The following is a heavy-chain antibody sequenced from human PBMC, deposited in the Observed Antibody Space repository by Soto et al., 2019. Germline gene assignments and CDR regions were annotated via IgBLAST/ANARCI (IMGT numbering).Heavy chain of an antibody. CDR1: GFSLIDYY. CDR3: ARVRGDSSGSYYFDY. D-gene: IGHD3-22*01. V-gene: IGHV3-11*01. CDR2: ISSSGSTT. Sequence: GGSLRLSCAASGFSLIDYYMSWIRQAPGEGLEWVSYISSSGSTTHYADSVKGRFTISKDNAKNSVYLQMNSLRAEDTAVYYCARVRGDSSGSYYFDYWGQGTLGTVSS. J-gene: IGHJ4*02.